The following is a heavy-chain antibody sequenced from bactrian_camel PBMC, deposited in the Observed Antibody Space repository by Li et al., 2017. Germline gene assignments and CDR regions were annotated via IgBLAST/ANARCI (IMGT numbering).Heavy chain of an antibody. D-gene: IGHD3*01. CDR3: ATTRYDNCWTN. J-gene: IGHJ4*01. Sequence: VQLVESGGGLVQPGGSLRLSCAASRFTFSSYYVNWVRQAPGKGLEWISSIGSSGDRTYYSDSVKGRFTISRDNVKNTLYLQLSSVKTEDAAMYYCATTRYDNCWTNWGQGTQVTVS. CDR2: IGSSGDRT. V-gene: IGHV3S40*01. CDR1: RFTFSSYY.